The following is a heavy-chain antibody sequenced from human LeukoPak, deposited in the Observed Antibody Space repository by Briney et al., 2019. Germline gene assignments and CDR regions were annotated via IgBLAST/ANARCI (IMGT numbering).Heavy chain of an antibody. D-gene: IGHD3-9*01. V-gene: IGHV3-48*03. CDR3: AREAGYPSLHLDI. J-gene: IGHJ3*02. CDR1: GFTFSSYE. Sequence: GGSLRLSCAASGFTFSSYEMNWVRQAPGKGLEWVSYISSSGSTIYYADSVKGRFTISRDNAKNPLYLQMNSLRAEDTAVYYCAREAGYPSLHLDIWGQGTMVTVSS. CDR2: ISSSGSTI.